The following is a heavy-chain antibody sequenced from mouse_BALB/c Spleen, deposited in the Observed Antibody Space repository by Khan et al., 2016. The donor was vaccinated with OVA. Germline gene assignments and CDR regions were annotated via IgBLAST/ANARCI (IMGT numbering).Heavy chain of an antibody. V-gene: IGHV2-9*02. CDR2: IWAGGST. CDR3: AGLEDI. CDR1: GFSLTSYG. Sequence: VELVESGPGLVAPSQSLSITCTVSGFSLTSYGVHWVRQPPGKGLEWLGVIWAGGSTNYNSALMSRLSISKDNSKSQVFLKMNSPETYDTAMYDCAGLEDIWGQGTTLTVSS. J-gene: IGHJ2*01. D-gene: IGHD1-3*01.